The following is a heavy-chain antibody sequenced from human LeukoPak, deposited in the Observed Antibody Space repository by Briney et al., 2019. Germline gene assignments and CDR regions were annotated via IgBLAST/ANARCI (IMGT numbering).Heavy chain of an antibody. CDR2: IFHSGST. J-gene: IGHJ3*02. D-gene: IGHD3-10*01. Sequence: SETLSLTCAVSGGSLSSNNWWSWVRQPPGKGLEWIGEIFHSGSTNYNPSLKSRVTISVDKSKNQFSLKLNSVTAADTAVYYCARTAGLKPLRGAFDIWGQGTTVTVSS. CDR3: ARTAGLKPLRGAFDI. V-gene: IGHV4-4*02. CDR1: GGSLSSNNW.